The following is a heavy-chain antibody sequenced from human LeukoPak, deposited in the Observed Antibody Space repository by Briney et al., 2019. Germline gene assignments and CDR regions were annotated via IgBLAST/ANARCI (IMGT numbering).Heavy chain of an antibody. J-gene: IGHJ4*02. CDR2: IYHTGET. D-gene: IGHD3-10*01. CDR1: GYSISSGYY. CDR3: ASGRFAELLFDI. Sequence: PSETLSLTCTVAGYSISSGYYWGWLRQSPGKGLEWIASIYHTGETHYHPSLKSRVSISVDTSNNQFSLRSTSATAADTAMYYCASGRFAELLFDIWGQGTLVTVSS. V-gene: IGHV4-38-2*02.